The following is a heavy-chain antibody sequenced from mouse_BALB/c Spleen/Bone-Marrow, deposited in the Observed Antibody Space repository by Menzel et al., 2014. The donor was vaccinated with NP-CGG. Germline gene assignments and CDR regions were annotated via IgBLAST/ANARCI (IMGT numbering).Heavy chain of an antibody. J-gene: IGHJ4*01. CDR1: GFTFSDYY. CDR2: ISDGGSYT. V-gene: IGHV5-4*02. D-gene: IGHD3-1*01. CDR3: ARGGRGMDY. Sequence: EVQLQESGGGLVKPGGSLKLSCAASGFTFSDYYMYWVRQTPEKRLEWVATISDGGSYTYYPDSVKGRFTISRDNAKNNLYLQMSSLKSEDTAMYYCARGGRGMDYWGQGTSVTVSS.